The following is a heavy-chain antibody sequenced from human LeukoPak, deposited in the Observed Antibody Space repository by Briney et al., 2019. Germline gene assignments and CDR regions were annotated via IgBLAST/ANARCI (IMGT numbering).Heavy chain of an antibody. V-gene: IGHV3-30-3*01. CDR3: ARPYCTSTSCYYYFEY. Sequence: GGSLRLSCTASGFTFSSYTMHWVRQAPGKGLEWVAVISYDGSKVFYADSVKGRFTISRDNSKNTLYLQMSSLRAKDTAVYYCARPYCTSTSCYYYFEYWGQGTLVTVSS. D-gene: IGHD2-2*01. CDR1: GFTFSSYT. CDR2: ISYDGSKV. J-gene: IGHJ4*02.